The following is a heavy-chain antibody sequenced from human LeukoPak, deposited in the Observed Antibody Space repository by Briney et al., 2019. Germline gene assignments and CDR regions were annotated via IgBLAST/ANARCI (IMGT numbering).Heavy chain of an antibody. V-gene: IGHV1-8*03. J-gene: IGHJ4*02. D-gene: IGHD6-6*01. CDR3: ARGLRVAARHPYQGAWAP. Sequence: HRASVKVSCKASGYTFTSYDINWVRQATGQGLEWMGWMNPNSGNTGYAQKFQGRVTITRNTSISTAYMELSSLRSEDTAVYYCARGLRVAARHPYQGAWAPWGQGTLVTVSS. CDR2: MNPNSGNT. CDR1: GYTFTSYD.